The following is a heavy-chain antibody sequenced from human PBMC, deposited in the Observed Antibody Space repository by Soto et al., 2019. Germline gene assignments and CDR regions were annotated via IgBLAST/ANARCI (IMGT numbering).Heavy chain of an antibody. D-gene: IGHD6-19*01. Sequence: SETLSLTCTVSGDSISSGRYYWSWIRQYPGEALGWIGNIYYSGSTYYNPSLKSRVTISVDTSKNQFSLKLSSVTAADTAVYYCARLSGYSSAFDPWGQGTLVTVSS. J-gene: IGHJ5*02. V-gene: IGHV4-31*03. CDR1: GDSISSGRYY. CDR3: ARLSGYSSAFDP. CDR2: IYYSGST.